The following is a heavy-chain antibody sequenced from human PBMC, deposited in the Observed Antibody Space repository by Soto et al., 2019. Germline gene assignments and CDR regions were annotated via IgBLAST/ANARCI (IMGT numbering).Heavy chain of an antibody. V-gene: IGHV3-33*01. CDR1: GFTFSSYG. D-gene: IGHD3-16*01. J-gene: IGHJ6*02. Sequence: GGSLRLSCAASGFTFSSYGMHWVRQAPGKGLEWVAVIWYDGSNKYYADSVKGRFTISRDNSKNTLYLQMNSLRAEDTAVYYCARDSGGFGPGGYYYGMDVWGQGTTVTVSS. CDR2: IWYDGSNK. CDR3: ARDSGGFGPGGYYYGMDV.